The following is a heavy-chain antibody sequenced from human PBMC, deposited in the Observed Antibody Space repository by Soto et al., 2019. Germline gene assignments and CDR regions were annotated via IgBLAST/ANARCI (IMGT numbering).Heavy chain of an antibody. CDR1: GVAFSTYA. J-gene: IGHJ5*02. D-gene: IGHD2-15*01. CDR2: VSGSGDTT. V-gene: IGHV3-23*01. CDR3: AKDKVGRSVAATSRNWLGP. Sequence: EVQLLESGGGLAQRGGSLRLSCAASGVAFSTYAMNWVRQAPGKGLEWISTVSGSGDTTFYADSVKGRFTISRDNSNNTLFLQMNSLSAEETAVEFCAKDKVGRSVAATSRNWLGPWGEGTLVTVSS.